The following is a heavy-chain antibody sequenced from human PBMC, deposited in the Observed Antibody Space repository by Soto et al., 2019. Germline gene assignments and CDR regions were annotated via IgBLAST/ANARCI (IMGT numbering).Heavy chain of an antibody. CDR2: IYSGGRT. CDR3: AKDRGYDFWSGYYNYFDY. CDR1: GFTVSSNY. Sequence: GGSLRLSCAASGFTVSSNYMSWVRQAPGKGLEWVSVIYSGGRTYYADSVKGRFTISRDNSKNTLYLQMNSLRAEDTAVYYCAKDRGYDFWSGYYNYFDYWGQGTLVTVSS. D-gene: IGHD3-3*01. J-gene: IGHJ4*02. V-gene: IGHV3-66*01.